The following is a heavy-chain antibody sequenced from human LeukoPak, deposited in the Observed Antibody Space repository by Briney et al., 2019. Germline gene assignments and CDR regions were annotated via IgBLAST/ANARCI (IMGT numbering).Heavy chain of an antibody. J-gene: IGHJ1*01. D-gene: IGHD6-13*01. V-gene: IGHV3-74*01. CDR2: ITSDGSTT. CDR1: GFTFSSKS. CDR3: ARCSSWYEGSEYFQH. Sequence: GGSLRLSCAASGFTFSSKSMNWVRQAPGKGLVWVSRITSDGSTTRYADSVKGRFTISRDNAKNTLYLQMNSLRAEDTAVYYCARCSSWYEGSEYFQHWGQGTLVTVSS.